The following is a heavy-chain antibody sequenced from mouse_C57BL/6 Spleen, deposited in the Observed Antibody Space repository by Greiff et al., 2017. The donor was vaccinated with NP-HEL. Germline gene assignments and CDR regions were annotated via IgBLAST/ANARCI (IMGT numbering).Heavy chain of an antibody. J-gene: IGHJ4*01. CDR1: GYTFTSYW. D-gene: IGHD1-1*01. Sequence: VQLQQSGAELAKPGASVKLSCKASGYTFTSYWMHWVKQRPGQGLEWIGYINPSSGYTKYNQKFKDKATLTADKSSSTAYMQLSSLTYEDSAVYYCGRCGSSYDYAMDYWGQGTSVTVSS. CDR3: GRCGSSYDYAMDY. V-gene: IGHV1-7*01. CDR2: INPSSGYT.